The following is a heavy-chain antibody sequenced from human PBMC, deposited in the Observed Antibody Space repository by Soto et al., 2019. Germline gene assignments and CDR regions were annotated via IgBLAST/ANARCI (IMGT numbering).Heavy chain of an antibody. CDR1: GFTVSSNY. CDR2: IYSGGST. D-gene: IGHD2-15*01. J-gene: IGHJ6*02. CDR3: ARDRMRAAYYYGMDV. V-gene: IGHV3-53*01. Sequence: GGSLRLSCAASGFTVSSNYMSWVRQAPGKGLEWVSVIYSGGSTYYADSVKGRFTISRDNSKNTLYLQMNSLRAEDTAVYYCARDRMRAAYYYGMDVWGQGTTVTVS.